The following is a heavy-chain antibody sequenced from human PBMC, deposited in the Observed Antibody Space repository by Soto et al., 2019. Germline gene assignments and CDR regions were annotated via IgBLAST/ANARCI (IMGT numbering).Heavy chain of an antibody. J-gene: IGHJ6*03. CDR1: GWSLSDYF. CDR2: INHLGSI. D-gene: IGHD2-21*01. V-gene: IGHV4-34*01. Sequence: SETLSLTCVFSGWSLSDYFWSWIRQPPGVALEWIGEINHLGSINYNPSLKSRVTMSVDTSKNQFSLTLNSVTAADTATYYCARGGISHWAYFYYMDVWDRGTTVTVSS. CDR3: ARGGISHWAYFYYMDV.